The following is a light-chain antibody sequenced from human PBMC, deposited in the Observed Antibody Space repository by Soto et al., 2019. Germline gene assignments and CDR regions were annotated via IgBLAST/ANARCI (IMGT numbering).Light chain of an antibody. CDR3: QQYNNWPT. Sequence: EIGRTQSQSTLPVSPGDRASLSCRASQSGNSNLACYQQKPGQAPRLLIYGASTRATGIPARFSGSGSGTEFTLTISSLESEDFAGYYCQQYNNWPTFGHGTRLAIK. CDR2: GAS. CDR1: QSGNSN. J-gene: IGKJ5*01. V-gene: IGKV3-15*01.